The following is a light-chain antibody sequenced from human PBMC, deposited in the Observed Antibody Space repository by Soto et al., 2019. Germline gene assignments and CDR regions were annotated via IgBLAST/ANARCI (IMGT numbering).Light chain of an antibody. CDR1: SSNIGGNS. J-gene: IGLJ1*01. CDR2: DDN. CDR3: GSWDSSLSAYV. V-gene: IGLV1-51*01. Sequence: QAVLTQPPSVSAAPGQKVTISCSGSSSNIGGNSVSWYQQLPVTAPKLLIYDDNTRPSGIPDRFSGSKSGTSATLGITGFQTGDEADYYCGSWDSSLSAYVFGTGTKLTVL.